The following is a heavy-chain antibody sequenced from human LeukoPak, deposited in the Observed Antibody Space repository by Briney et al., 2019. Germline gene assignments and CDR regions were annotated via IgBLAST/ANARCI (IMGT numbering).Heavy chain of an antibody. CDR1: GYTFTSYG. CDR2: ISAYNGNT. D-gene: IGHD3-10*01. CDR3: ARGPPHYYGSGSLFDP. J-gene: IGHJ5*02. Sequence: ASVKVSCKASGYTFTSYGISWVRQAPGQGLEWMGWISAYNGNTNYAQKLQGRVTMTTDTSTSTAYMELRCLRSDDTAVYYCARGPPHYYGSGSLFDPWGQGTPVTVSS. V-gene: IGHV1-18*01.